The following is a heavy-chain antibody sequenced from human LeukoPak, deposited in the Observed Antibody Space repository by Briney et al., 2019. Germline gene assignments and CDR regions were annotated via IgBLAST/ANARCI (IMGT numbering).Heavy chain of an antibody. D-gene: IGHD3-22*01. CDR2: IFSNDEK. J-gene: IGHJ4*02. CDR3: ARIPNYFDTSGYYFRGTYYFDY. V-gene: IGHV2-26*01. Sequence: SGPTLVNPTETLTLTCTVSWFSLTNAKMCVSWIRQPPGKALEWLTHIFSNDEKSYSTSLKSRLTISKDTSKSQVVLTMTNMDPVDTATYYCARIPNYFDTSGYYFRGTYYFDYWGQGTLVTVSS. CDR1: WFSLTNAKMC.